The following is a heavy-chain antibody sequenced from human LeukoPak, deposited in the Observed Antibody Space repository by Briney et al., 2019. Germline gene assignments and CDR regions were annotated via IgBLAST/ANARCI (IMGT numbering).Heavy chain of an antibody. J-gene: IGHJ2*01. CDR1: GFTFNKYN. Sequence: GGSLRLSCAASGFTFNKYNMHWVRQAPGKGLEWVAFISNDGGNEYYSDSMKGRFTISRDNSKNTLYLQMNSLRLEDTGVYYCVRDEGDYDIYFDLWGRGTLVTVSS. CDR2: ISNDGGNE. CDR3: VRDEGDYDIYFDL. V-gene: IGHV3-30*04. D-gene: IGHD4-17*01.